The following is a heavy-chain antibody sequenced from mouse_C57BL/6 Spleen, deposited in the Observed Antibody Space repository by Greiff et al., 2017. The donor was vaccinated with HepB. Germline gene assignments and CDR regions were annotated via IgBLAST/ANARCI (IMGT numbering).Heavy chain of an antibody. CDR1: GYAFSSYW. CDR2: IYPGDGDT. Sequence: VQLQQSGAELVKPGASVKISCKASGYAFSSYWMNWVKQRPGKGLEWIGQIYPGDGDTNYNGKFKGKATLTADKSSSTAYMQLSSLSSEDSAVYFCARDYGSSYPFAYWGQGTLVTVSA. J-gene: IGHJ3*01. D-gene: IGHD1-1*01. CDR3: ARDYGSSYPFAY. V-gene: IGHV1-80*01.